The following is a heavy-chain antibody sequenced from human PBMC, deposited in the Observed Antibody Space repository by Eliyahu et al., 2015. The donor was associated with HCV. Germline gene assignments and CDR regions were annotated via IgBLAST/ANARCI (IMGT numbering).Heavy chain of an antibody. CDR1: GFNFGSSFIFRNAW. Sequence: EVHLVESGGALVKPGASLRLSCAVSGFNFGSSFIFRNAWLSWFRQAPGKGLEWLGRTRSITEGGATEYAAPVKGRFTVSRDDSNNMLYLQMDSLKTEDTAVYYWTTEGEVWGQGTRVTVSS. CDR3: TTEGEV. J-gene: IGHJ4*02. V-gene: IGHV3-15*02. CDR2: TRSITEGGAT.